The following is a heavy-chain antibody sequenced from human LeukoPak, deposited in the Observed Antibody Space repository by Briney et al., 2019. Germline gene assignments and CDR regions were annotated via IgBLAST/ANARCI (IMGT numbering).Heavy chain of an antibody. V-gene: IGHV4-39*07. CDR3: ARGPYYYGSGRTYYYGMDV. CDR1: GDSSSNSIYY. Sequence: PSETLSLTCTVSGDSSSNSIYYWGWIRQPPGKGLEWIGSIDYSGSTYYNPSLKSRVTISVDRSKNQFSLKLSSVTAADTAVYYCARGPYYYGSGRTYYYGMDVWGQGTTVTVSS. D-gene: IGHD3-10*01. J-gene: IGHJ6*02. CDR2: IDYSGST.